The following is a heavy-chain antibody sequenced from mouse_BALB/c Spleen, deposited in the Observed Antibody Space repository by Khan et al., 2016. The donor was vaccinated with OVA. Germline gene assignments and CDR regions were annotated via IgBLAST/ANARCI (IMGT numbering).Heavy chain of an antibody. CDR3: ARDYWFTY. CDR1: GFTFSNYA. Sequence: EVELVESGGGLVKPGGSLKLSCAASGFTFSNYAMSWVRPTPEKRLEWVASISSGGNTYYPDSVKGRFTISRDNARNILYLQMSSLRSEDTAMYYCARDYWFTYWGQGTLVTVSA. J-gene: IGHJ3*01. V-gene: IGHV5-6-5*01. CDR2: ISSGGNT.